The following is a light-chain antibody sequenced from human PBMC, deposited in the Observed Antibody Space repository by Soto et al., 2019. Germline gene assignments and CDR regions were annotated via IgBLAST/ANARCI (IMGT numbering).Light chain of an antibody. V-gene: IGKV3-20*01. CDR1: QSVSSTY. CDR3: QQYGSSPQT. Sequence: EIVLTQSPGTLSLSPGERATLSCRASQSVSSTYLAWYQPKPGQAPRLLIYGASSRATGIPDSFSGSGSGTAFTLTISRLEPEDFAVYYCQQYGSSPQTFGQGTKLEIK. J-gene: IGKJ2*01. CDR2: GAS.